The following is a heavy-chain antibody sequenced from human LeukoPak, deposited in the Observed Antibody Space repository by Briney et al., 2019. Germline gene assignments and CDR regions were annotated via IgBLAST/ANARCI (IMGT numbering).Heavy chain of an antibody. J-gene: IGHJ6*03. Sequence: SETLSLTCTVSGGSISSYDWSWIRQPPGKGLEWIGYIYYSGSTNYNPSLKSRVTISVDTSKNQFSLKLSSVTAADTAVYYCAKGGYCSSTSCPPYYYMDVWGKGTTVTVSS. D-gene: IGHD2-2*01. V-gene: IGHV4-59*01. CDR1: GGSISSYD. CDR2: IYYSGST. CDR3: AKGGYCSSTSCPPYYYMDV.